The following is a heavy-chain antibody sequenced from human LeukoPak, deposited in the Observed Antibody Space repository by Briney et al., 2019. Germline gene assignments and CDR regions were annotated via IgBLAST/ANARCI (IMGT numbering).Heavy chain of an antibody. CDR1: GFTFSSYD. Sequence: GGSLRLSCAASGFTFSSYDMHWVRQASGKGLEWVSAIGYGGDTHYSGSVKGRFTISRENAKNSLYLQMNSLGAGDTAVYYRARGNILTGYMYWGQGTPVTVSS. CDR2: IGYGGDT. CDR3: ARGNILTGYMY. D-gene: IGHD3-9*01. V-gene: IGHV3-13*04. J-gene: IGHJ4*02.